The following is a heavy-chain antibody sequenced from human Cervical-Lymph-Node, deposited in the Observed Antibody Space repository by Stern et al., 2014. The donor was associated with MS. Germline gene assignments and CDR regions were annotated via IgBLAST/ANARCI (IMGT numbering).Heavy chain of an antibody. V-gene: IGHV4-59*08. CDR1: GGSIVPYY. CDR2: IYYSGTT. D-gene: IGHD5-24*01. Sequence: QVQLVESGPGLVKPSETLSLTCTASGGSIVPYYWNWIRQPPGKGLEWIGYIYYSGTTNYNPSCESRFTMSVDTSKNQISRMLTSGTAADTAIYYCARLTYNYGTPDYWGQGTVVAVSS. J-gene: IGHJ4*02. CDR3: ARLTYNYGTPDY.